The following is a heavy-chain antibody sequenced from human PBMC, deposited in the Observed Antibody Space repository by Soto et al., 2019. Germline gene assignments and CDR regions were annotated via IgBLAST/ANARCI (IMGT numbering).Heavy chain of an antibody. D-gene: IGHD2-15*01. CDR2: IYYSGST. V-gene: IGHV4-39*01. CDR3: ARHAGYCSGGSCYSDY. Sequence: QLQLQESGPGLVKPSETLSLTCTVSGGSISSSSYYWGWIRQPPGKGLEGIGSIYYSGSTYYNPTLKSRVTISVDTSKNQFSLKLSSVTAADTAVYYCARHAGYCSGGSCYSDYWGQGTLVTVSS. J-gene: IGHJ4*02. CDR1: GGSISSSSYY.